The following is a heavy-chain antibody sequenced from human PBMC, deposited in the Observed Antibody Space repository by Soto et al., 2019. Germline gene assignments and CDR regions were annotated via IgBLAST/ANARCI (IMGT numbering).Heavy chain of an antibody. D-gene: IGHD3-16*01. J-gene: IGHJ5*02. V-gene: IGHV3-30*19. CDR2: TSYDGNNK. Sequence: QVQLVESGGGVVQPGTSLRLSCAASGFRFKSFVMHWVRQAPGKGLEWVAFTSYDGNNKDYGDSVKGRFTVSRDNSQNTLHLQMDFLRPEDTALYYCARWGTTGGVDLWGQGTLVSVSS. CDR1: GFRFKSFV. CDR3: ARWGTTGGVDL.